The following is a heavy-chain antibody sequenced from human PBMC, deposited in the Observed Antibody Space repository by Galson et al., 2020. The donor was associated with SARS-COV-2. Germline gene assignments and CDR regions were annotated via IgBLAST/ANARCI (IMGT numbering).Heavy chain of an antibody. Sequence: ASVKVSCKASGYTFTSYAMNWVRQAPGQGLEWMGWINTNTGNPTYAQGFTGRFVFSLDTSVSTAYLQISSLKAEDTAVYYCARGGGYSGYDVDDAVDIWGQGTMVTVSS. CDR2: INTNTGNP. D-gene: IGHD5-12*01. CDR3: ARGGGYSGYDVDDAVDI. V-gene: IGHV7-4-1*02. CDR1: GYTFTSYA. J-gene: IGHJ3*02.